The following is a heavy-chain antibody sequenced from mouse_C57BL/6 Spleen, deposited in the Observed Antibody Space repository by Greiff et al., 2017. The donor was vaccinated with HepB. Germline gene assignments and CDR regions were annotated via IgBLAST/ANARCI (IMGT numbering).Heavy chain of an antibody. CDR3: TYYTLTRSYCDY. V-gene: IGHV1-5*01. CDR2: IYPGNSDT. D-gene: IGHD2-12*01. Sequence: EVQLQQSGTVLARPGASVKMSCKTSGYTFTSYWMHWVKQRPGQGLEWIGAIYPGNSDTSYNQKFKGKAKLTAVTSASTAYMELSSLTNEDSAVYYCTYYTLTRSYCDYWGQGTTLTVSS. CDR1: GYTFTSYW. J-gene: IGHJ2*01.